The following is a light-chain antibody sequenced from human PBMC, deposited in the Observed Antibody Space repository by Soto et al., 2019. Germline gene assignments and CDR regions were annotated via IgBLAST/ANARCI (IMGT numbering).Light chain of an antibody. CDR1: QSLAYSDGNTY. J-gene: IGKJ2*01. Sequence: DVVMTQSPLSLPVTLGQPASISCRSSQSLAYSDGNTYLNWFQQRPGQSPRRLIYKVSNRDSGDPXRXXGSGSGSDFTLKISRVEADDVGVYYCMQGTHWPPYTFGQGTKLEIK. CDR2: KVS. V-gene: IGKV2-30*01. CDR3: MQGTHWPPYT.